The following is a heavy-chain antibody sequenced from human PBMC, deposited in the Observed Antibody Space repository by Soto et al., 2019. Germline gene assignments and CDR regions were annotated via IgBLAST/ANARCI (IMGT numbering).Heavy chain of an antibody. CDR1: GFSLSTSGVG. CDR2: IYWDDDK. J-gene: IGHJ5*02. Sequence: QITLKESGPTLVKPTQTLTLTCTFSGFSLSTSGVGVGWIRQPPGKALEWLALIYWDDDKRYSPSLKSRITITKDTSKNQVVLTMTNMDPVDTATYYCAHEPHYCSGGSCYLNWFDPWGQGTLVTVSS. CDR3: AHEPHYCSGGSCYLNWFDP. V-gene: IGHV2-5*02. D-gene: IGHD2-15*01.